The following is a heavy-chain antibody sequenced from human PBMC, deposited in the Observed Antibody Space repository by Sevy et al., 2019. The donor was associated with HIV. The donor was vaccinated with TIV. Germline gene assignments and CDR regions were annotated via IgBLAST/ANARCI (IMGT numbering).Heavy chain of an antibody. V-gene: IGHV1-2*02. Sequence: ASVKVSCKASGYTFTGYYMHWVRQAPGQGLEWMGWINPNSGGTNYAQKFQGRVTMTRDTSISTAYMELSRLRSGDTAVYYCARGSSGWYGGTRDFDYWGQGTLVTVSS. J-gene: IGHJ4*02. CDR1: GYTFTGYY. CDR3: ARGSSGWYGGTRDFDY. CDR2: INPNSGGT. D-gene: IGHD6-19*01.